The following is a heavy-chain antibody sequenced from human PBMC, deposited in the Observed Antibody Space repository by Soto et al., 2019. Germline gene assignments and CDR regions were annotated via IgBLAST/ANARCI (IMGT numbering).Heavy chain of an antibody. J-gene: IGHJ3*02. D-gene: IGHD3-16*01. CDR1: GFIVSSNY. Sequence: EVQLVESGGGLIQPGGSLRLSCAASGFIVSSNYMSWVRQAPGKGLEWVSVIYSGGTTYYADSVKGRFTISIDSSKNTLYLQMNSLRGEDTAVYYCARDLGPGTRGAFDMWGEGTRVTVSA. CDR3: ARDLGPGTRGAFDM. V-gene: IGHV3-53*01. CDR2: IYSGGTT.